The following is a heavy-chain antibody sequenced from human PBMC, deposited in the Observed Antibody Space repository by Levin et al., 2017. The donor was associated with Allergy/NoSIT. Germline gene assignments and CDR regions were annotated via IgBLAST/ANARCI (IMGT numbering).Heavy chain of an antibody. CDR2: IKQDGSEK. J-gene: IGHJ3*02. CDR1: GFTFSSYW. Sequence: GGSLRLSCAASGFTFSSYWMSRVRQAPGKGLEWVANIKQDGSEKYYVDSVKGRFTISRDNAKNSLYLQMNSLRAEDTAVYYCARDPRPWFGELYDAFDIWGQGTMVTVSS. CDR3: ARDPRPWFGELYDAFDI. D-gene: IGHD3-10*01. V-gene: IGHV3-7*01.